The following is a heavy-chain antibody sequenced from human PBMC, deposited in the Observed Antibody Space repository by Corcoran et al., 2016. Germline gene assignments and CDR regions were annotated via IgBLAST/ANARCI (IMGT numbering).Heavy chain of an antibody. CDR3: ARDANYDFWSGYYNFDY. CDR1: GFTFSSYS. CDR2: ISSSSSYI. J-gene: IGHJ4*02. D-gene: IGHD3-3*01. V-gene: IGHV3-21*01. Sequence: EVQLVESGGGLVKPGGSLRLSCAASGFTFSSYSMNWVRQAPGKGLEWVASISSSSSYIYYADSVKGRFTISRDNAKNSLYLKMNSLRAEVTAVYYCARDANYDFWSGYYNFDYWGQGTLVTVSS.